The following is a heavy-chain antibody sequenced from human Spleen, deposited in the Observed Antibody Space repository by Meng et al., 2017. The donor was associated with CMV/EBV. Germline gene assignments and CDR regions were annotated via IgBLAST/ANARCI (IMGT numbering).Heavy chain of an antibody. V-gene: IGHV1-2*02. Sequence: GCSKASGYTFTDYHRHCVRQVPGRGLKCMGSISTYCGVSQYGQMIQARVTMTSDASMTTAYMEMEKPTSYYTAGYYCATAPRLKFDSGGQGTLVTVSS. J-gene: IGHJ5*01. CDR2: ISTYCGVS. CDR3: ATAPRLKFDS. CDR1: GYTFTDYH.